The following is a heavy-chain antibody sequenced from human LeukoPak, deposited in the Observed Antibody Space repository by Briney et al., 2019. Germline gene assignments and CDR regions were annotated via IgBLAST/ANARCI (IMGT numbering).Heavy chain of an antibody. CDR3: VKASSSSPQYNWFDA. Sequence: PGGSLRLSCAASGFTFSAYWMHWVRQAPGKGLVWVGRINDVGSDSTYVDSVKGRFTISRDNSKNTLYLQMNSLRAEDTALYYCVKASSSSPQYNWFDAWGQGTLVTVSS. CDR2: INDVGSDS. CDR1: GFTFSAYW. D-gene: IGHD6-6*01. J-gene: IGHJ5*02. V-gene: IGHV3-74*01.